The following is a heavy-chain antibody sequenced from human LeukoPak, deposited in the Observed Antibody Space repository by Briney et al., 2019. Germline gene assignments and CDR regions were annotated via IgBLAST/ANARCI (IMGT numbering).Heavy chain of an antibody. D-gene: IGHD3-10*01. J-gene: IGHJ3*02. CDR3: ARGDVVLSYGELNHHAFDM. V-gene: IGHV1-69*04. CDR1: GGTFSTYA. Sequence: GASVKVSCKASGGTFSTYAISWLRQAPGQGLEWMGRIIPNIDITNYAQRFQGRVTISADKSTSTAYMELSTLRFGDTAVYFCARGDVVLSYGELNHHAFDMWGQGTMVTVSS. CDR2: IIPNIDIT.